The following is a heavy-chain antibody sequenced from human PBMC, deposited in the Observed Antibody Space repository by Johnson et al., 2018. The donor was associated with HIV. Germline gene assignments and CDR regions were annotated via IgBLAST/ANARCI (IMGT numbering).Heavy chain of an antibody. J-gene: IGHJ3*02. D-gene: IGHD3-16*01. V-gene: IGHV3-11*04. Sequence: QVQLVESGGGLVKPGGSLRLSCAASGFTFSDYYMSWIRQAPGKGLEWVSYISRSGSTIYYGDSVKGRFTISRDNSKNTMYLQMNSLRAEDTAVYYCARRGRRADDAFDIWGQGTMVTVSS. CDR1: GFTFSDYY. CDR3: ARRGRRADDAFDI. CDR2: ISRSGSTI.